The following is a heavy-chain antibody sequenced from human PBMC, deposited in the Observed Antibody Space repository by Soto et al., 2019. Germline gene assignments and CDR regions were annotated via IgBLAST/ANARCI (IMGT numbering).Heavy chain of an antibody. CDR2: IKTKIEGGTT. J-gene: IGHJ6*02. V-gene: IGHV3-15*07. CDR1: GFIFSNTW. CDR3: TADIPNISANYGMDV. D-gene: IGHD6-25*01. Sequence: PGGSLRLSCAASGFIFSNTWINWVRQAPGKGLEWVGRIKTKIEGGTTNYAAPVKGRFTVSGDDSKNTVYLHMNSLRTEDTAVYYCTADIPNISANYGMDVWGQGTKVTVSS.